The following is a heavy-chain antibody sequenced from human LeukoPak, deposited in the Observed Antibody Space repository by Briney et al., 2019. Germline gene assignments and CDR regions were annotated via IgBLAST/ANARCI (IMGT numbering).Heavy chain of an antibody. D-gene: IGHD5-24*01. V-gene: IGHV3-9*01. CDR1: GFTFDDYA. CDR3: ARDNSVRDEAWWFNP. Sequence: PGGSLRLSCAASGFTFDDYAMYWVRQAPGKGLEWVSGITWNGDNIGYADSVKGRFTISRDNAKNSLYLQMTSLRAEDTAVYYCARDNSVRDEAWWFNPWGQGTLVTVSS. CDR2: ITWNGDNI. J-gene: IGHJ5*02.